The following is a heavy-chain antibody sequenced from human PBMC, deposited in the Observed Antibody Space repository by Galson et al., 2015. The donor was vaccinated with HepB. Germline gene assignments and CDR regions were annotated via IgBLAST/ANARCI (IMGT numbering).Heavy chain of an antibody. J-gene: IGHJ4*02. Sequence: ETLSLTCTVSGGSISSYYWSWIRQPPGKGLEWIGYIYYSGSTNYNPSLKSRVTISVDTSKNQFSLKLSSVTAADTAVYYCARDNGATVDYWGQGTLVTVSS. D-gene: IGHD1-26*01. CDR2: IYYSGST. CDR3: ARDNGATVDY. V-gene: IGHV4-59*01. CDR1: GGSISSYY.